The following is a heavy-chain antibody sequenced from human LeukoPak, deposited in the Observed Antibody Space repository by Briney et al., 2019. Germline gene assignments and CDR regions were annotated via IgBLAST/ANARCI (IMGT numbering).Heavy chain of an antibody. CDR3: ARGKQWLDTFDY. V-gene: IGHV3-21*01. Sequence: GGSLRLSCAASGFTFSSYSMNWVRQAPGKGLEWVSSISSSSSYIYYADSVKGRFTISRDNAKNSLYLQMNSLRAEDTAVYYCARGKQWLDTFDYWGQGTLVTVSS. CDR1: GFTFSSYS. CDR2: ISSSSSYI. D-gene: IGHD6-19*01. J-gene: IGHJ4*02.